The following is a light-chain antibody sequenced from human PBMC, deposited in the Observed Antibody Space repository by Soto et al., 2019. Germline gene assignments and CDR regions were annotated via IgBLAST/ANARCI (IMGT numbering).Light chain of an antibody. CDR2: GAS. J-gene: IGKJ1*01. V-gene: IGKV3-20*01. CDR3: QHYGSSPPT. Sequence: IVLTQSPCAVSLSPGERTTLSCRASQSISRYLAWYQQKPGQGPRLLIYGASSRATGTPDRFSGSGSGTDFTLTINRLEPEDFALYYCQHYGSSPPTFGQGTKVAIK. CDR1: QSISRY.